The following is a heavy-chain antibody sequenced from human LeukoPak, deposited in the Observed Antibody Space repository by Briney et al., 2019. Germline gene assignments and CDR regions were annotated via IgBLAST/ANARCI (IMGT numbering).Heavy chain of an antibody. J-gene: IGHJ4*02. Sequence: GGSLRPSCAASGFLFSIYSMNWVRQAPGKGPEWVSSISSGTSYIHYADSVKGRFTISRDNAKNSLYLQMNSLRAEDTAVYYCTKLSGYVEYWGQGTLVTASS. CDR2: ISSGTSYI. V-gene: IGHV3-21*01. CDR1: GFLFSIYS. D-gene: IGHD1-26*01. CDR3: TKLSGYVEY.